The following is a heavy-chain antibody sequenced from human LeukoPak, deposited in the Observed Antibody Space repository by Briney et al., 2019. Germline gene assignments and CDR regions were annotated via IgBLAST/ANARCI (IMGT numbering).Heavy chain of an antibody. CDR1: RYSFRCAW. J-gene: IGHJ6*02. CDR3: ARDKGTYYYYRGMDV. V-gene: IGHV3-7*01. D-gene: IGHD3-10*01. Sequence: PGGALRLGCAAYRYSFRCAWMSWVRQAPGKGQGRVANIKQDGSEKSYVESVKGRYNVSRHNAKIQVYLQMNSLRAEHMVVYECARDKGTYYYYRGMDVWGQGTTVTVSS. CDR2: IKQDGSEK.